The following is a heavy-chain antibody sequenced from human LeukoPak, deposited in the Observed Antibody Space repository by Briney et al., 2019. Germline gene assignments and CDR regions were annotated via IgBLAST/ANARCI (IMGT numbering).Heavy chain of an antibody. CDR2: INPNSGGT. V-gene: IGHV1-2*02. J-gene: IGHJ6*03. CDR3: ATNYYYFMDV. Sequence: ASVKVSCKASGYTFTGYYMHWVRQAPGQGLEWMGWINPNSGGTNYAQKFQGRLTFTRDTSVSTAYMELSSLRSEDTAVYFCATNYYYFMDVWGKGTTVTVSS. CDR1: GYTFTGYY.